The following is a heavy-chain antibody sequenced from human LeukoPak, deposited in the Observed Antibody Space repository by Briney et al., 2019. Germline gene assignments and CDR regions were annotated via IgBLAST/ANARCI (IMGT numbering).Heavy chain of an antibody. CDR2: INPNSGGT. Sequence: ASVKVSCKASGYTFTGYYMHWVRQAPGQGLEWMGWINPNSGGTNYAQKLQGRVTMTRDTSISTAYMELSRLRSDDTAVYYCARASYDFWSGYYPAFDYWGQGTLVTVSS. V-gene: IGHV1-2*02. CDR3: ARASYDFWSGYYPAFDY. D-gene: IGHD3-3*01. CDR1: GYTFTGYY. J-gene: IGHJ4*02.